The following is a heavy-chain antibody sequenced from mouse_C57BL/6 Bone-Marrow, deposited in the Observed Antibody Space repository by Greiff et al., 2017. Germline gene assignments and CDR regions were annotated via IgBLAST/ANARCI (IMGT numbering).Heavy chain of an antibody. V-gene: IGHV1-39*01. CDR2: INPNYGTT. Sequence: EVKLVESGPELVKPGASVKISCKASGYSFTDYNMNWVKQSNGKSLEWIGVINPNYGTTSYNQKFKGKATLTVDQSSSTAYMQLNSLTSEDSAVYYCARRSFSTVAWGAMDYWGQGTSVTVSS. J-gene: IGHJ4*01. CDR3: ARRSFSTVAWGAMDY. D-gene: IGHD1-1*01. CDR1: GYSFTDYN.